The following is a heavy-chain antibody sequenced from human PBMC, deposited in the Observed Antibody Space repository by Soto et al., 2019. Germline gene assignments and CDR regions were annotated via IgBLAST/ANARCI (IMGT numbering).Heavy chain of an antibody. CDR2: IYYSGST. J-gene: IGHJ5*02. V-gene: IGHV4-39*01. D-gene: IGHD2-8*01. Sequence: SETLSLTCTVSGGSISSSSYYWGWIRQPPGKGLEWIGSIYYSGSTYYNPSLKSRVTISVDTSKNQFSLKLSSVTAADTAVYYCARHSSLGYCTNGVCYLSWFDPWGQGTLVTVSS. CDR1: GGSISSSSYY. CDR3: ARHSSLGYCTNGVCYLSWFDP.